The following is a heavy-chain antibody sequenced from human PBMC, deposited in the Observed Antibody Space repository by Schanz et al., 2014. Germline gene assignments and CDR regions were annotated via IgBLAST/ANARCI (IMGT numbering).Heavy chain of an antibody. CDR1: GFTFSSYA. D-gene: IGHD4-4*01. J-gene: IGHJ6*02. Sequence: EVQLVGSGGELIQPGGSLRLSCAASGFTFSSYAMSWVRQAPGKGLEWVANIKQDGSEKYYVDSVKGRFTISRDNAKNSLYLQMDSLRPEDTAVYYCAKQFLSYYFYGMDVWGQGTTVSVSS. CDR2: IKQDGSEK. CDR3: AKQFLSYYFYGMDV. V-gene: IGHV3-7*01.